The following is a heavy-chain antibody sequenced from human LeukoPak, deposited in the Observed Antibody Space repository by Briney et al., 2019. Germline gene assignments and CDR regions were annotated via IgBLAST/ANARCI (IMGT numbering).Heavy chain of an antibody. CDR1: GGSISSGSYY. CDR3: ARVSTWGWYTAFDI. D-gene: IGHD6-19*01. Sequence: SQTLSLTCTVSGGSISSGSYYWSWIRQPAGKGLEWIGRIYTSGSTNYNPSLKSRVTISVDTSKNQFSLKLSSVTAADTAVYYCARVSTWGWYTAFDIWGQGTMVTVSS. J-gene: IGHJ3*02. CDR2: IYTSGST. V-gene: IGHV4-61*02.